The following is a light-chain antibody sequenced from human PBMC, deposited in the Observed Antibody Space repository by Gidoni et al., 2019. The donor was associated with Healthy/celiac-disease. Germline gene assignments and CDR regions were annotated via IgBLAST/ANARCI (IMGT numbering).Light chain of an antibody. Sequence: ETVSTQSPATLSVSPGERATLSCRASQSFSSYLAWYQQKPGQAPRLLIYDASNRATGIPARFSGSGSGTDFTLTISSLEPEDFAVYYCQQRSNWRLTFGGGTKVEIK. V-gene: IGKV3-11*01. J-gene: IGKJ4*01. CDR1: QSFSSY. CDR2: DAS. CDR3: QQRSNWRLT.